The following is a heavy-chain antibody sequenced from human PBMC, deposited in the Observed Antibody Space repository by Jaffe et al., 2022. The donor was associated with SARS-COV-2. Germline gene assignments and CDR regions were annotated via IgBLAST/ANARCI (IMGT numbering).Heavy chain of an antibody. CDR3: VRDNGSGSYEGYFDY. CDR2: ITSSSSYI. Sequence: EVQLVESGGGLVKPGGSLRVSCAASGFTFSNYNMNWVRQAPGKGLEWVSSITSSSSYIFYADSVKGRFTISRDNARNSLYLQMNSLRAEDTAVYYCVRDNGSGSYEGYFDYWGQGTLVTVSS. V-gene: IGHV3-21*02. J-gene: IGHJ4*02. CDR1: GFTFSNYN. D-gene: IGHD3-22*01.